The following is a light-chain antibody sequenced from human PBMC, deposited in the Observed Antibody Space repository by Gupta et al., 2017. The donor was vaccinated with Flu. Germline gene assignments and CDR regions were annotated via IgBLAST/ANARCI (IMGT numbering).Light chain of an antibody. V-gene: IGKV3-20*01. Sequence: EIVLTQSPGTLSLSPGERATLSCRASQSVSSSYLAWYQQKPGQAPRLLISGTSTRATGIPDRFSDSGSGTEFTLTITRLEPEDFAVYFCQQYHYSPFTFGPGTKVD. CDR1: QSVSSSY. J-gene: IGKJ3*01. CDR2: GTS. CDR3: QQYHYSPFT.